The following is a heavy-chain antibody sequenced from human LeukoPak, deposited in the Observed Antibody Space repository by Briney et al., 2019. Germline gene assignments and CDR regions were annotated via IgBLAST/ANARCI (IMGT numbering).Heavy chain of an antibody. V-gene: IGHV3-23*01. J-gene: IGHJ4*02. Sequence: GGSLRLSCAASGFNFANHAMSWVRQTPGKGLEWVSAISGGSDITYYADSVTGRFTISRDNSKDTLFLQMHSLRPGDTAVYYCVREDTPATANYWGQGTLVTISS. CDR3: VREDTPATANY. CDR2: ISGGSDIT. D-gene: IGHD2-21*02. CDR1: GFNFANHA.